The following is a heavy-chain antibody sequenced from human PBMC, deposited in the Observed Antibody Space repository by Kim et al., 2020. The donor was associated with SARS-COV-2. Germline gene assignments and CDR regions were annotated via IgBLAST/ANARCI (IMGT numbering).Heavy chain of an antibody. J-gene: IGHJ4*02. V-gene: IGHV3-30*01. Sequence: KGRFNSSRDNSKNTPYLQMNSLRAEDTAVYYCAREADDIVVVVAASPLDYWGQGTLVTVSS. D-gene: IGHD2-15*01. CDR3: AREADDIVVVVAASPLDY.